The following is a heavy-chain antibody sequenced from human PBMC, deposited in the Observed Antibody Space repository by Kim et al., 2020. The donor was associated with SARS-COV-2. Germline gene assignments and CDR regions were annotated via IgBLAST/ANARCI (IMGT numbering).Heavy chain of an antibody. V-gene: IGHV3-30*04. D-gene: IGHD4-4*01. CDR3: ARDRLTTVTTDYFVY. J-gene: IGHJ4*02. Sequence: GGSLRLSCAASGFTFSSYAMHWVRQAPGKGLEWVAVISYDGSNKYYADSVKGRFTISRDNSKNTLYLQMNSLRAEDTAVYYCARDRLTTVTTDYFVYWGQGTLVTVSS. CDR1: GFTFSSYA. CDR2: ISYDGSNK.